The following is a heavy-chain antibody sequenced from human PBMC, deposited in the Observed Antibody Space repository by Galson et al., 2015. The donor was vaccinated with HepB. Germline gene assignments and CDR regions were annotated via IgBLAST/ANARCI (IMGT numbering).Heavy chain of an antibody. CDR2: ISAYNGNT. Sequence: SVKVSCKASGYTSTSYGISWVRQAPGQGLEWMGWISAYNGNTNYAQKFQGRVTMTTDTSTSTAYMELRSLRSDDTAVYYCARGAQYYYGSGSYYYPQDYYYGMDVWGQGTTVTVSS. CDR3: ARGAQYYYGSGSYYYPQDYYYGMDV. J-gene: IGHJ6*02. CDR1: GYTSTSYG. D-gene: IGHD3-10*01. V-gene: IGHV1-18*01.